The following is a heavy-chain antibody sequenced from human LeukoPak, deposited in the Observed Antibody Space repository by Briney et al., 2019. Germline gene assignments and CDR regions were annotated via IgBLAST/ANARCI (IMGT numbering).Heavy chain of an antibody. V-gene: IGHV3-21*01. CDR2: ISSSSLYI. J-gene: IGHJ4*02. CDR3: AKDFVLRSVGY. D-gene: IGHD3-3*01. CDR1: GFTFVSYS. Sequence: PGGSLRLSCAASGFTFVSYSMNWVRQAPGKGLEWVSSISSSSLYIYYADSVKGRFTISRDNSKNALYMQMNSLRAEDTALYYCAKDFVLRSVGYWGQGTLVTVSS.